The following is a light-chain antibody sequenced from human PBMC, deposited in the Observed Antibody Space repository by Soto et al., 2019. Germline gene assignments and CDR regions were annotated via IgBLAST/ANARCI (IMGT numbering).Light chain of an antibody. CDR1: QSVSSAY. J-gene: IGKJ1*01. CDR2: GTS. CDR3: QQYATSRWT. V-gene: IGKV3-20*01. Sequence: EIVLTQSPGTLSLSPGERVTLSCSATQSVSSAYLAWYQQKPGQAPRLLIYGTSSRATGIPDRFSGSGSGTDFTLTISRLEPEDFAVYYCQQYATSRWTFGQGTKVEI.